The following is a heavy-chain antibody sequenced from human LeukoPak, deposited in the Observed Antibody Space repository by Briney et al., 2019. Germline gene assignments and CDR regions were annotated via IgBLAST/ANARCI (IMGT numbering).Heavy chain of an antibody. CDR3: AREGNRGFDY. CDR2: ISGSGDNT. CDR1: GFTFRTYA. J-gene: IGHJ4*02. Sequence: GGSLRLSCAASGFTFRTYAVNWVRQAPGKGLEWVSSISGSGDNTYYADSVKGRFTISRDNSKNSLYLQMNSLRAEDTAVYYCAREGNRGFDYWGQGTLVTVSS. D-gene: IGHD2/OR15-2a*01. V-gene: IGHV3-23*01.